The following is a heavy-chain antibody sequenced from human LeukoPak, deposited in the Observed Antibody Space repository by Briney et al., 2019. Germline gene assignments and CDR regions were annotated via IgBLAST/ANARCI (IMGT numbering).Heavy chain of an antibody. CDR3: AKDLIAYSYGYAGRSNFDY. D-gene: IGHD5-18*01. J-gene: IGHJ4*02. CDR2: IGTAGDT. CDR1: GFTFSSYD. Sequence: GGSLRLSCAASGFTFSSYDMHWVRQVTGKGLEWVSAIGTAGDTYYPGSVKGRFTISRDNSKNTLYLQMNSLRAEDTAIYYCAKDLIAYSYGYAGRSNFDYWGQGTLVTVSS. V-gene: IGHV3-13*01.